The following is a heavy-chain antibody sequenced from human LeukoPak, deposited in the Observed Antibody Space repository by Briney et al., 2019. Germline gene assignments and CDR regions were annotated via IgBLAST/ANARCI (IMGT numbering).Heavy chain of an antibody. CDR3: ARSRGYFDY. Sequence: SETLSLTCTVSGGSISSYYWSWIRQPPGKGLAWIGYIYYSGSTNYNPSLKSRVTISVDTSKNQFSLKLSSVTAADTALYYCARSRGYFDYWGQGTLVTVSS. D-gene: IGHD6-13*01. CDR2: IYYSGST. CDR1: GGSISSYY. V-gene: IGHV4-59*01. J-gene: IGHJ4*02.